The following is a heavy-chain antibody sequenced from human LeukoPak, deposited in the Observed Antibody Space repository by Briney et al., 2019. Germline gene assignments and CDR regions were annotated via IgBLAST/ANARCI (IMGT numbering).Heavy chain of an antibody. V-gene: IGHV1-2*02. Sequence: ASVKVSCKASGYIFTDYYMHWVRQAPGQGLEWMGWINPNNGGTKYAQKFQGRVTMTRDTSISAAYMELGRLRSDDTAVYCCARDNYGSGSYYKYWGQGTPVTVSS. CDR1: GYIFTDYY. J-gene: IGHJ4*02. CDR2: INPNNGGT. D-gene: IGHD3-10*01. CDR3: ARDNYGSGSYYKY.